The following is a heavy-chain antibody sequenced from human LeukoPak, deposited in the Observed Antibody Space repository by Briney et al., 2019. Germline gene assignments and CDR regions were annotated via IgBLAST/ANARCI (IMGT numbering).Heavy chain of an antibody. J-gene: IGHJ4*02. CDR1: GYTFTSYA. V-gene: IGHV7-4-1*02. D-gene: IGHD6-19*01. Sequence: ASVKVSCKASGYTFTSYAMNWVRQAPGQGLEWMGWINTNTGNPTYAQGFTGRFVFSLDTSVSTAYLQISSLKAEDTAVYYCARRYSSGWYSRTYYFDYWGQGTLVTVSS. CDR2: INTNTGNP. CDR3: ARRYSSGWYSRTYYFDY.